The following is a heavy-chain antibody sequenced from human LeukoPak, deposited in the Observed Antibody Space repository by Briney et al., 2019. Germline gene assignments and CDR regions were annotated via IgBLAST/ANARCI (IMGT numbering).Heavy chain of an antibody. CDR1: GGSISGSSYY. Sequence: SETLSLTCTVSGGSISGSSYYWGWIRQPPGKGLEWIGSIYYSGSTYYNPSLKSRVTISVDTSKNQFSLKLSSVTAADTAVYYCARHSIIQLWLPFDYWGQGTLVTVSS. CDR3: ARHSIIQLWLPFDY. V-gene: IGHV4-39*01. D-gene: IGHD5-18*01. CDR2: IYYSGST. J-gene: IGHJ4*02.